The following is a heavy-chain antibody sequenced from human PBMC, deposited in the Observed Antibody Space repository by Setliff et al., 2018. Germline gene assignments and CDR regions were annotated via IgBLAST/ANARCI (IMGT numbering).Heavy chain of an antibody. Sequence: SLRLSCAASGFTFSSYSMNWVRQAPGKGLEWVSSISSSSSYIYYADSVKGRFTISRDNAKNSLYLQMNSLRAEDTAVYYCASPSGSYVSDAFDIWGQGTMVTVSS. CDR3: ASPSGSYVSDAFDI. D-gene: IGHD1-26*01. CDR1: GFTFSSYS. V-gene: IGHV3-21*01. J-gene: IGHJ3*02. CDR2: ISSSSSYI.